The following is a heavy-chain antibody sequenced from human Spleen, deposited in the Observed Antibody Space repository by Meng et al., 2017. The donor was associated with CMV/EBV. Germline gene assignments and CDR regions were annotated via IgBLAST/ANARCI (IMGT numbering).Heavy chain of an antibody. CDR2: ISYDGSNN. D-gene: IGHD5-12*01. V-gene: IGHV3-30*04. J-gene: IGHJ3*02. Sequence: CAASGFTFSSFAIHWVRQAPGKGLEWVAVISYDGSNNYYADSVKGRFTISRDNSKNTVYLQMNSLRAEDTAVYYCVIEWLYRGAFDIWGQGTMVTVSS. CDR3: VIEWLYRGAFDI. CDR1: GFTFSSFA.